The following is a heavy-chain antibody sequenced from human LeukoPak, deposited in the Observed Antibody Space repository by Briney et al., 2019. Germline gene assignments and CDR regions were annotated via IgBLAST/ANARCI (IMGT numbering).Heavy chain of an antibody. CDR3: AKDVRRRPSPIAAAGTYFDY. V-gene: IGHV3-30*02. Sequence: GGSLRLSCAASGFTFSSYGMHWVRQAPGKGLEWVAFIRYDGSNKYYADSVKGRFTISRDNSKNTLYLQMNSLRAEDTAVYYCAKDVRRRPSPIAAAGTYFDYWGQGTLVTVSS. CDR1: GFTFSSYG. CDR2: IRYDGSNK. J-gene: IGHJ4*02. D-gene: IGHD6-13*01.